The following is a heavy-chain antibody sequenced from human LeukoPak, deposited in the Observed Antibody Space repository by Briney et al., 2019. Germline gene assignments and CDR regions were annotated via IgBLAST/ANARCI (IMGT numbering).Heavy chain of an antibody. CDR2: IYYSGST. CDR1: GGSISSGSYY. D-gene: IGHD3-22*01. J-gene: IGHJ4*02. CDR3: ARASQGGYYYDSSGYYYDY. V-gene: IGHV4-61*01. Sequence: PSETLSLTCTVSGGSISSGSYYWSWIRQPPGKGLEWIGYIYYSGSTNYNPSLKSRVTISVDTSKNQFSLKLSSVTAADTAVYYCARASQGGYYYDSSGYYYDYWGQGTLVTVSS.